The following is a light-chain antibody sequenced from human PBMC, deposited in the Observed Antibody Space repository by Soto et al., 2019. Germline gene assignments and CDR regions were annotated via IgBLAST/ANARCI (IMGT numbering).Light chain of an antibody. Sequence: QSVLTQPASVSGSPGPSITISCTGTSSDVGGYNYVSWYQQHPGKAPKLMIYDVSNRPSGVSNRFSGSKSGNTASLTISGLQAEDEADYYCISYTSSSTVVFGGGTKLTVL. CDR2: DVS. CDR3: ISYTSSSTVV. V-gene: IGLV2-14*01. J-gene: IGLJ2*01. CDR1: SSDVGGYNY.